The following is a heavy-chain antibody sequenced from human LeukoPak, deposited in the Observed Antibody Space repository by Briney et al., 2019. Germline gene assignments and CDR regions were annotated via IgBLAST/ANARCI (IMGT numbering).Heavy chain of an antibody. CDR1: GFTVSSDY. Sequence: GGSLRLSCAASGFTVSSDYMSWVRQAPGKGLEWVSVIYSGDSTYYADSVKGRFTISRDNSKNTLYLQMNSLRAEDTAVYYCARVGYSSGWRGFDYWGQGTLVTVSS. CDR3: ARVGYSSGWRGFDY. J-gene: IGHJ4*02. CDR2: IYSGDST. D-gene: IGHD6-19*01. V-gene: IGHV3-53*01.